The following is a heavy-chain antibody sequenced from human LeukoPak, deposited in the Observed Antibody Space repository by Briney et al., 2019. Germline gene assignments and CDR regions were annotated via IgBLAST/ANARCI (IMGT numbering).Heavy chain of an antibody. Sequence: SETLPLTCAVSGGSISSYYWSWIRQPPGKGLEWIGYIYYSGSTNYNPSLKSRVTISVDTSKNQFSLKLSSVTAADTAVYYCARIPYSNYVGPDYWGQRTLVTVSS. V-gene: IGHV4-59*12. CDR1: GGSISSYY. CDR3: ARIPYSNYVGPDY. J-gene: IGHJ4*02. CDR2: IYYSGST. D-gene: IGHD4-11*01.